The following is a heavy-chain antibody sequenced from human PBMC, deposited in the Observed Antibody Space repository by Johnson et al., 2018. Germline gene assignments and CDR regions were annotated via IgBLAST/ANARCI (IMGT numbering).Heavy chain of an antibody. D-gene: IGHD5-24*01. J-gene: IGHJ1*01. CDR3: AKDAGELATTCQH. V-gene: IGHV3-9*01. Sequence: VQLVQSGGGLVQPGRSLRLSCAASGFTFDKYAMRWVRQSPGEGLEWVSGITWNSGSKGYADCVKGRFTISRDNTKNSLYLQMNSLRAEDTALYYCAKDAGELATTCQHWGQGTLVTVSS. CDR2: ITWNSGSK. CDR1: GFTFDKYA.